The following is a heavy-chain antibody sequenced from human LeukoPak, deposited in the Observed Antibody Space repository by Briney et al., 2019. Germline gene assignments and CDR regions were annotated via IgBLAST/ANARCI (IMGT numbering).Heavy chain of an antibody. Sequence: KAGGSLRLSCAASGFTFSSYSMNWVRQAPGKGLEWVSSISSSSSYIYYADSVKGRFTISRDNAKNSLYLQMNSLRAEDTAVYYCARSEAYDSSGYHSDYWGQGTLVTVSS. CDR2: ISSSSSYI. CDR1: GFTFSSYS. D-gene: IGHD3-22*01. J-gene: IGHJ4*02. CDR3: ARSEAYDSSGYHSDY. V-gene: IGHV3-21*01.